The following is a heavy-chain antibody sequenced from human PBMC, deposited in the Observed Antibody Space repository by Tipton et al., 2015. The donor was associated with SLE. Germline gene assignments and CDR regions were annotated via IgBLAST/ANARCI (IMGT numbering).Heavy chain of an antibody. Sequence: TLSLTCAVYGGSFSGFYWSWIRQPPGKGLEWIGEINQSGSTNYNPSLKSRVTISVDTSKNQFSLKLSSVTAADTAVYYCARPHIMAAAGDQAPTAFDIWGQGTMVTVSS. CDR3: ARPHIMAAAGDQAPTAFDI. J-gene: IGHJ3*02. CDR1: GGSFSGFY. CDR2: INQSGST. D-gene: IGHD6-13*01. V-gene: IGHV4-34*01.